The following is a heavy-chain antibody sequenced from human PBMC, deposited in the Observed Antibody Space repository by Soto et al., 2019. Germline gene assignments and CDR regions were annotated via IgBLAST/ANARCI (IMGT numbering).Heavy chain of an antibody. J-gene: IGHJ4*02. CDR2: ISSSSIYI. V-gene: IGHV3-21*01. CDR1: GFTFSSYS. Sequence: GGSLRRSCAACGFTFSSYSMNWVRQAPWKGLECVSSISSSSIYIYYAESVKGRFTISRDNAKNSLYLQMNSLRAEDTAVYYCPRVGQNLVWPYFEYGCQGTLYAVSS. CDR3: PRVGQNLVWPYFEY. D-gene: IGHD6-13*01.